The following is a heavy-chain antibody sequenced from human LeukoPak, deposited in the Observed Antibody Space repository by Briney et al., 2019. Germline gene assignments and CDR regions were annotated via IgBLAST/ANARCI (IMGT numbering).Heavy chain of an antibody. D-gene: IGHD2-2*01. J-gene: IGHJ6*03. CDR3: ARGFVVVPAAMHYYYYYMDV. V-gene: IGHV1-8*01. Sequence: GASVKVSCKASGYTFTSYDINWVRQATGQGLEWMGWMNPNSGNTGYAQKFQGRVTMTRNTSISTAYMELSSLRSEDTAVYYCARGFVVVPAAMHYYYYYMDVWGKGTTVTISS. CDR1: GYTFTSYD. CDR2: MNPNSGNT.